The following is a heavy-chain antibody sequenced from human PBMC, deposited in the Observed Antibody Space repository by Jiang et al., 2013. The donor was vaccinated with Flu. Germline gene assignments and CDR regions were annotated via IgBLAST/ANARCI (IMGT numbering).Heavy chain of an antibody. CDR2: IWYDGSTK. V-gene: IGHV3-33*01. J-gene: IGHJ6*04. CDR1: GFTFNSFG. CDR3: ARDTGGSSGSMDV. Sequence: QLLESGGGVVQPGTSLRLSCAASGFTFNSFGIHWVRQAPGKGLEWLAVIWYDGSTKYYADSVKGRLTISRDNPKNTVFLEMNSLRDEDTAIYYCARDTGGSSGSMDVWGKGTTVTVSS. D-gene: IGHD2-15*01.